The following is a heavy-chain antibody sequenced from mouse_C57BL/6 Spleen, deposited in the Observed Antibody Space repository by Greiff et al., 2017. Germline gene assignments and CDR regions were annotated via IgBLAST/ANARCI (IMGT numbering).Heavy chain of an antibody. V-gene: IGHV1-82*01. D-gene: IGHD2-3*01. CDR1: GYAFSSYW. Sequence: VQLQQSGPELVKPGASVKISCKASGYAFSSYWMNWVKQRPGKGLEWIGRIYPGDGDTNYNGKFKGKATLTADKSSSTAYMQLSSLSSEDSAVYFCARPVYDGYPAYWGQGTLVTVSA. CDR2: IYPGDGDT. CDR3: ARPVYDGYPAY. J-gene: IGHJ3*01.